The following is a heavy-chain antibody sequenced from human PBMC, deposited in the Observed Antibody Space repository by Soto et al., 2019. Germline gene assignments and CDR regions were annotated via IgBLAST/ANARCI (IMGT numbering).Heavy chain of an antibody. V-gene: IGHV4-61*01. J-gene: IGHJ6*02. CDR1: GGSVSRGSYY. CDR2: IYYSGST. D-gene: IGHD2-15*01. CDR3: ARDGGDCSGGSCYDCMDV. Sequence: QVQLQESGPGLVKPSETLSLTCTVSGGSVSRGSYYWSWIRQPPGKGLEWIGYIYYSGSTNYNPSLKCRVTISVDTSKNQFSLSLSSVTAADTVVYYCARDGGDCSGGSCYDCMDVWGQGATVTDSS.